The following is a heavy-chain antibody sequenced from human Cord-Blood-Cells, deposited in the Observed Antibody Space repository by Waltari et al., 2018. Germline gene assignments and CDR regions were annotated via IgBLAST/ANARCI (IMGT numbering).Heavy chain of an antibody. V-gene: IGHV3-9*01. CDR3: AKSKEQLVRSDAFDI. CDR1: GLTFDAYA. Sequence: EVQLVESGGGLVQPGRSLRLSCAASGLTFDAYAMSWVRPAPGKGLEWVSGISWNSGSIGYADSVKGRVTISRDNAKNSLYLQMNSLRAEDTALYYCAKSKEQLVRSDAFDIWGQGTMVTVS. J-gene: IGHJ3*02. CDR2: ISWNSGSI. D-gene: IGHD6-13*01.